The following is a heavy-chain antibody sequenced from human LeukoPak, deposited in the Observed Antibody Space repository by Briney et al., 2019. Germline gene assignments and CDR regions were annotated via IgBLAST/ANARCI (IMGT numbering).Heavy chain of an antibody. CDR3: ARESVTMVRGVIIGYGMDV. CDR1: GFTFSHCW. J-gene: IGHJ6*02. D-gene: IGHD3-10*01. CDR2: IKQDGSEK. V-gene: IGHV3-7*01. Sequence: GGSLRLSCAASGFTFSHCWMSWVRQAPGKGLEWVANIKQDGSEKNYVDSVKGRFTISRDNAKNSLYLQMNSLRAEDTAVYYCARESVTMVRGVIIGYGMDVWGQGTTVTVSS.